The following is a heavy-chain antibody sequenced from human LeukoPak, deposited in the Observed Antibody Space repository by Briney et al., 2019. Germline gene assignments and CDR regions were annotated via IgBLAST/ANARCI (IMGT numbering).Heavy chain of an antibody. D-gene: IGHD3-22*01. Sequence: GGSLRLSCAASGFTFSSYGMHWVRRAPGKGLEWVAFIRYDGSNKYYADSVKGRFTISRDNSKNTLYLQMNSLRAEDTAVYYCAKETYYYDSRTFDYWGQGTLVTVSS. CDR2: IRYDGSNK. CDR3: AKETYYYDSRTFDY. CDR1: GFTFSSYG. V-gene: IGHV3-30*02. J-gene: IGHJ4*02.